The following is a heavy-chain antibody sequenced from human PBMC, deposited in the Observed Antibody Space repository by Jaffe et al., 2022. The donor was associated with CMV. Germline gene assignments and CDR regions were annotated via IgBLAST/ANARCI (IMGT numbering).Heavy chain of an antibody. CDR3: TSGDMFLGIADY. CDR2: IRSKAYGGTT. D-gene: IGHD3-16*01. V-gene: IGHV3-49*04. Sequence: EVQLVESGGGLVQPGRSLRLSCTASGFTFGDYAMSWVRQAPGKGLEWVGFIRSKAYGGTTEYAASVKGRFTISRDDSKSIAYLQMNSLKTEDTAVYYCTSGDMFLGIADYWGQGTLVTVSS. J-gene: IGHJ4*02. CDR1: GFTFGDYA.